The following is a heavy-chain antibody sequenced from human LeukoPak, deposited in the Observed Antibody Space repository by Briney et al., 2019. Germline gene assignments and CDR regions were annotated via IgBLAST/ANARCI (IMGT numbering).Heavy chain of an antibody. V-gene: IGHV1-2*06. CDR1: GYTVTGYY. CDR2: INPNSGGT. CDR3: ARDLGTVIFPDY. J-gene: IGHJ4*02. Sequence: ASVKVSCKASGYTVTGYYMHWVRQAPGQGLEWMGRINPNSGGTNYAQKFQGRVTMTRDTSIRTAYMELSRLRSDDTAVYYCARDLGTVIFPDYWGQGTLVTVSS. D-gene: IGHD4-17*01.